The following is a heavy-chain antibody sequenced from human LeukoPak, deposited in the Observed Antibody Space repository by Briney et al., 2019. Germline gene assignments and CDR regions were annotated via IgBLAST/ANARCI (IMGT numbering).Heavy chain of an antibody. V-gene: IGHV4-34*01. CDR1: GGSFSGYY. D-gene: IGHD3-3*01. J-gene: IGHJ5*02. Sequence: SETLSLTCAVYGGSFSGYYWSWIRQPPGKGLEGIGEINHSGSTNYNPSLKSRVTISVDTSKNQFSLKLSSVTAADTAVYYCARTLRITIFGVVIKDWFDPWGQGTLVTVSS. CDR3: ARTLRITIFGVVIKDWFDP. CDR2: INHSGST.